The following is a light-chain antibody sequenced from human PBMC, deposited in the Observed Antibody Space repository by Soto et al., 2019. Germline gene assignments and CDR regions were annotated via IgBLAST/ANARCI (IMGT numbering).Light chain of an antibody. J-gene: IGKJ4*01. CDR1: QSVSSN. V-gene: IGKV3-15*01. CDR2: VAS. Sequence: IVMTQSPATLSVSPGERATISCRASQSVSSNLAWYQQKPGQTPKLLIYVASTRATGIPARFSGSGSGTEFTLTISSLQSEDFAVYYCQQYNVWPLTFGGGTKVEFK. CDR3: QQYNVWPLT.